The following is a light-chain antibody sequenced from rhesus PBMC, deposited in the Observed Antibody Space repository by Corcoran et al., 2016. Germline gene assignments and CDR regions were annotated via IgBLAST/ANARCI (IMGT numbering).Light chain of an antibody. CDR1: QSITSS. J-gene: IGKJ4*01. CDR3: QQYNNWPLT. V-gene: IGKV3-42*03. CDR2: AAS. Sequence: EIVLTQSPATLSLSPGERATLSCRASQSITSSLAWYQQKPEQAPRLLISAASSRAPGIPDRFSGSGSGTDFTLTISSLEPEDFAVYYCQQYNNWPLTFGGGTKVEIK.